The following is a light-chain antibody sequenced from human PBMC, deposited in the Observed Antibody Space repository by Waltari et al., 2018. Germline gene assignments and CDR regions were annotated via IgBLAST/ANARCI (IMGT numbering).Light chain of an antibody. Sequence: DIQMTQSPSSLPASVGDRVTITCRASQSISNYLNWYQHKPGEAPKLLVYVASNLQRGVPSRFSGSVAETDFTLTISSLQLEEFATSYCQQSYNAPYTFGQGTNVEIK. J-gene: IGKJ2*01. CDR3: QQSYNAPYT. V-gene: IGKV1-39*01. CDR2: VAS. CDR1: QSISNY.